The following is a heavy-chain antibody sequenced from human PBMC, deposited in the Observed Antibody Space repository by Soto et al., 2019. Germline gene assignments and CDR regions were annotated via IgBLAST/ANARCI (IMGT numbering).Heavy chain of an antibody. J-gene: IGHJ6*02. CDR2: IIPILGIA. CDR1: GGTFSSYT. Sequence: QVQLVQSGAEVKKPGSSVKVSCKASGGTFSSYTISWVRQAPGQGLEWMGRIIPILGIANYAQKLQGRVTLTANKSTSTACRELSSLRSEDTAVYYCASFTSMGMDVWGQGTTVTVSS. D-gene: IGHD3-3*01. V-gene: IGHV1-69*02. CDR3: ASFTSMGMDV.